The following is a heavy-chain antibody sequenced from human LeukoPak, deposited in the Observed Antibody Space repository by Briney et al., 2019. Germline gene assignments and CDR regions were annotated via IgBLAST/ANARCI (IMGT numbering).Heavy chain of an antibody. V-gene: IGHV4-59*01. D-gene: IGHD3-22*01. CDR3: ARDYYDSSGYYSTGAFDI. J-gene: IGHJ3*02. CDR1: GGSISSYY. Sequence: SETLSLTCTVSGGSISSYYWSWIRQPPGKGLEWIGYIYYSGSTNYNPSLKSRVTISVDTSKNQFSLKLSSVTAADTAVYYCARDYYDSSGYYSTGAFDIWGQGTMVTVSS. CDR2: IYYSGST.